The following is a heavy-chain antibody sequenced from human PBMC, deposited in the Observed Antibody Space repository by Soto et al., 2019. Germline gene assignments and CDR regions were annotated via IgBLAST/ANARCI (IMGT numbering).Heavy chain of an antibody. J-gene: IGHJ4*02. Sequence: PSETLSLTCAVSGGSISSGNWWSWVRQPPGKGLEWIGEIYHSGSTNCNPSLKSRVTISVDKSKNQFSLKLSSVTAADTAVYYCATTSSSPTFDYWGQGTLVTVSS. V-gene: IGHV4-4*02. CDR3: ATTSSSPTFDY. CDR1: GGSISSGNW. CDR2: IYHSGST. D-gene: IGHD6-6*01.